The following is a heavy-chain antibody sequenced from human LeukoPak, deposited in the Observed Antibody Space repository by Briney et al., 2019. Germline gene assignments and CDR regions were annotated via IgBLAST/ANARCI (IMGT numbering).Heavy chain of an antibody. CDR1: GYTFTGYY. J-gene: IGHJ4*02. D-gene: IGHD3-22*01. CDR3: ARVPNRSYYDSSGYYPY. CDR2: INPNSGGT. Sequence: GASVKVSCKASGYTFTGYYMHWVRQAPGQGLEWMGWINPNSGGTNYAQKFQGRVTMTRDMSISTAYMELSRLRSDDTAVYYCARVPNRSYYDSSGYYPYWGQGTLVTVSS. V-gene: IGHV1-2*02.